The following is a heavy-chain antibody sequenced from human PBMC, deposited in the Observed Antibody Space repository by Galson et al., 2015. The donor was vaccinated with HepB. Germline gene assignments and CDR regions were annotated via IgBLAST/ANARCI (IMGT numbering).Heavy chain of an antibody. Sequence: SLRLSCAVSEFSISNAWMNWVRQAPGKGLEWVGLIKGKTDGGTTGYAAPVQGRFTISRDDSKNTLYLQMNSLKTEDTAVYFCTSNNFGYNSFDYWGQGTLVTVSS. D-gene: IGHD5-18*01. J-gene: IGHJ4*02. CDR3: TSNNFGYNSFDY. CDR2: IKGKTDGGTT. V-gene: IGHV3-15*01. CDR1: EFSISNAW.